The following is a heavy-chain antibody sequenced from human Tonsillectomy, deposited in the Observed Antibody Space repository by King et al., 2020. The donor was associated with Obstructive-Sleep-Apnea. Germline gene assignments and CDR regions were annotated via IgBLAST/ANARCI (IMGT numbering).Heavy chain of an antibody. Sequence: VQLVESGGGLVKPGGSLRLSCAASGFTFSDYHMSWLRQAPGKGLEWVSYMTTSGRSIYYADSVKGRFTISRDNAKNSLYLQMNSLRAEDTAVYYCARVDYYYDSSGYYTLYHFDYWGLGTLVTVSS. D-gene: IGHD3-22*01. CDR2: MTTSGRSI. CDR1: GFTFSDYH. J-gene: IGHJ4*02. CDR3: ARVDYYYDSSGYYTLYHFDY. V-gene: IGHV3-11*01.